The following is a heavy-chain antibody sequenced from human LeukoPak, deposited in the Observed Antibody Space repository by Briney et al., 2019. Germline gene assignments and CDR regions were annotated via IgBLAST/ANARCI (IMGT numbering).Heavy chain of an antibody. CDR3: ARDRRSSGWYYFDS. D-gene: IGHD6-19*01. CDR1: GFTFSSHG. J-gene: IGHJ4*02. Sequence: GGSLRLSCAASGFTFSSHGMHWVRQAPGKGLEWVVAINYDGSNEDYGDSVKGRFTISRDKSKNTLHLQMNSLRAEDTAVYYCARDRRSSGWYYFDSWGQGTLVTVSS. V-gene: IGHV3-33*01. CDR2: INYDGSNE.